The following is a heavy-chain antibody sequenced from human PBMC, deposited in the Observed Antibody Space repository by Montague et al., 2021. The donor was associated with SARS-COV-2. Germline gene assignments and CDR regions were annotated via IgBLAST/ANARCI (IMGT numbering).Heavy chain of an antibody. Sequence: SETLSLTCTASGGSIDNYFWSWIRQPPGKGLEWIGYIYNSGSTNYNPSLKSRVTMSGDTSNNQFSLKLSSVTAADTAMYYCALSLRYFDWADAFDVWGQGTMV. J-gene: IGHJ3*01. D-gene: IGHD3-9*01. CDR1: GGSIDNYF. CDR3: ALSLRYFDWADAFDV. V-gene: IGHV4-59*13. CDR2: IYNSGST.